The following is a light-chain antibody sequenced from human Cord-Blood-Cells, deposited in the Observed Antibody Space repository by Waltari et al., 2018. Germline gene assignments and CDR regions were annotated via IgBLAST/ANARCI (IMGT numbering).Light chain of an antibody. Sequence: ELAMTQSPATLSVSPGERATLPCRASQRVSSNLAWYQQKPGPAPRLLIYGAATRATGIPARFSGSGSGTEFTLTISSRQSEDFAVYYCQQYNNWPPLTFGGGTKVEIK. V-gene: IGKV3-15*01. CDR3: QQYNNWPPLT. J-gene: IGKJ4*01. CDR1: QRVSSN. CDR2: GAA.